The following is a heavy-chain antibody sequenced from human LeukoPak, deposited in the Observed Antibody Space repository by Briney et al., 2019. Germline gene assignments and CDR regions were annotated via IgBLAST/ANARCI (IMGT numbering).Heavy chain of an antibody. CDR2: IKQDGSEK. V-gene: IGHV3-7*01. Sequence: GESLRLSCAASGFTFSSYWMSWVRQAPGKGLEWVANIKQDGSEKYYVDSVKGRFTISRDNAKNSLYLQMNSPRAEDTAVYYCARSREIFGVVIIGTFDYWGQGTLVTVSS. J-gene: IGHJ4*02. CDR3: ARSREIFGVVIIGTFDY. CDR1: GFTFSSYW. D-gene: IGHD3-3*01.